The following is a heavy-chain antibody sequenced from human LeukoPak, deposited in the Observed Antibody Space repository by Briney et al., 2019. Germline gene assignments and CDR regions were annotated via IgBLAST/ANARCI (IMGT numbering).Heavy chain of an antibody. V-gene: IGHV3-48*03. D-gene: IGHD3-22*01. J-gene: IGHJ4*02. CDR3: AKGHAYYYDSSGSSENFDY. CDR1: GFTFSSYE. Sequence: GGSLRLSCAASGFTFSSYEMNWVRQAPGKGLEWVSYISSSGSTIYYADSVKGRFTISRDNAKNSLYLQMNSLRAEDTAVYYCAKGHAYYYDSSGSSENFDYWGQGTLVTVSS. CDR2: ISSSGSTI.